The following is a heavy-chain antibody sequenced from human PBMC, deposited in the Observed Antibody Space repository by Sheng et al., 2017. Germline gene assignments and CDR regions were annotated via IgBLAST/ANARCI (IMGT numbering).Heavy chain of an antibody. D-gene: IGHD5-18*01. CDR3: AREGLNTAMVFDY. CDR2: IYYSGST. CDR1: GGSISSYY. J-gene: IGHJ4*02. Sequence: QVQLQESGPGLVKPSETLSLTCTVSGGSISSYYWSWIRQPPGKGLEWIGYIYYSGSTNYNPSLKSRVTISVDTSKNQFSLKLSSVTAADTAVYYCAREGLNTAMVFDYWGQGTLVTVSS. V-gene: IGHV4-59*01.